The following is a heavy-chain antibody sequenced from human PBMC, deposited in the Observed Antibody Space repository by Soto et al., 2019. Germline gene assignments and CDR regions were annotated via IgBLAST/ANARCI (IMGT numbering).Heavy chain of an antibody. CDR3: ARVHYCGGDCSFVDS. V-gene: IGHV4-59*01. Sequence: PSETLSLTCTVSGGSLSSYYWSWIRQPPGKGLEWIGYIYYSGSTNYNPSLKSRVTISVDTSKNQFSLKLNSVTAADTAVYYCARVHYCGGDCSFVDSWGQGTLVTVSS. J-gene: IGHJ4*02. D-gene: IGHD2-21*02. CDR1: GGSLSSYY. CDR2: IYYSGST.